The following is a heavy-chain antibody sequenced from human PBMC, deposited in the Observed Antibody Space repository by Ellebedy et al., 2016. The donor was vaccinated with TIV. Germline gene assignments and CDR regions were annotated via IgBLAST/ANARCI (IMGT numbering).Heavy chain of an antibody. D-gene: IGHD2-2*02. CDR2: MNPNSGNT. J-gene: IGHJ6*03. CDR3: ARRGVCSSTSCYNYYYYYMDV. CDR1: GYTFTSYD. V-gene: IGHV1-8*01. Sequence: ASVKVSXKASGYTFTSYDINWVRQATGQGLEWMGWMNPNSGNTGYAQKFQGRVTMTRNTSISTAYMELSSLRSEDTAVYYCARRGVCSSTSCYNYYYYYMDVWGKGTTVTVSS.